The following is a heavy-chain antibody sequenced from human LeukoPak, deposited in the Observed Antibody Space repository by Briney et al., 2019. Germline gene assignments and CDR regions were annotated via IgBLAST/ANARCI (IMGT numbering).Heavy chain of an antibody. J-gene: IGHJ4*02. CDR1: GFMFATSA. CDR3: AKDYGPTWIRIIFNY. Sequence: GGSLRHSCAASGFMFATSAMSWVRQAPGKRLEWISTISYKDDATYSTYSVKGRFTVSRDNSKNTLYLQMNSLRAEDTAVYYCAKDYGPTWIRIIFNYWGQGTLVTVSS. V-gene: IGHV3-23*01. CDR2: ISYKDDAT. D-gene: IGHD4-17*01.